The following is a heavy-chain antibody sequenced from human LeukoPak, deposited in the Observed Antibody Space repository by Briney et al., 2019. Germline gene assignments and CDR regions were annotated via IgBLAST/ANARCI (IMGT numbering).Heavy chain of an antibody. V-gene: IGHV4-59*01. CDR2: IYYSGST. CDR3: ARGDFCSKSNCYLRPMDV. J-gene: IGHJ6*03. CDR1: GGSLSDYY. D-gene: IGHD3-3*01. Sequence: SETLSLTCTVSGGSLSDYYWNWIRQPPGKGLEWIGFIYYSGSTTYNPSLKSRVTMSVDTAKNQFSLTVKSVTAADTAVYYCARGDFCSKSNCYLRPMDVWGKGTTVIVSS.